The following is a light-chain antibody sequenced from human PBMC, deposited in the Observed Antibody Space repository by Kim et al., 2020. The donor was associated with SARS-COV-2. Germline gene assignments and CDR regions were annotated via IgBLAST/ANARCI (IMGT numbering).Light chain of an antibody. Sequence: EPASISCRSSQSLLHSNGYNYLDCYLQKPGQSPQLLIYLGSNRASGAPDRFSGSGSGTDFTLKISRVEAEDVGVYYCMQALQTPLTFGGGTKLEI. CDR2: LGS. J-gene: IGKJ4*01. V-gene: IGKV2-28*01. CDR1: QSLLHSNGYNY. CDR3: MQALQTPLT.